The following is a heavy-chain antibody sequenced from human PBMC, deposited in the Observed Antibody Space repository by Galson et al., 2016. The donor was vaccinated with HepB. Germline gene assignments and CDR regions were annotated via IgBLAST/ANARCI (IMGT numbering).Heavy chain of an antibody. V-gene: IGHV3-11*01. J-gene: IGHJ4*02. CDR2: ITSGNT. CDR3: ARDCRAANLDY. Sequence: SLRLSCAASGFTFSDYFMTWIRQTPGKGLQWVAYITSGNTYYADSVKGRFTISRDNAKKSLFLQMNSLGAGDTAVYFFARDCRAANLDYWGQGTLVTVSS. CDR1: GFTFSDYF. D-gene: IGHD6-13*01.